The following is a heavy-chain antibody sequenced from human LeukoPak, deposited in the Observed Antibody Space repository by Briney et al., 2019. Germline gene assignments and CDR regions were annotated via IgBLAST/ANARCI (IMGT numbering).Heavy chain of an antibody. D-gene: IGHD3-16*01. Sequence: ASVKVSCKASGYTFTTYDISWVRQAPGQGLEWMGWISAYNGYTNYAQKFQDRVTMTTDTSTSTAYMELRSLRPDDTAVYYCARGGPIYYFDYWGQGTLVTVSS. J-gene: IGHJ4*02. CDR1: GYTFTTYD. CDR2: ISAYNGYT. CDR3: ARGGPIYYFDY. V-gene: IGHV1-18*01.